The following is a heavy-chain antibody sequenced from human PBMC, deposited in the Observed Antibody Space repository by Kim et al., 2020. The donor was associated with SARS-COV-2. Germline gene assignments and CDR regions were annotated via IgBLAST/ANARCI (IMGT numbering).Heavy chain of an antibody. CDR3: ARDGIDGAHFDY. D-gene: IGHD1-26*01. J-gene: IGHJ4*02. CDR2: P. V-gene: IGHV7-4-1*02. Sequence: PTYAQGFTGRFVFSLDPSVITAYLQINSLKPEDTALYYCARDGIDGAHFDYWGQGTLVTVSS.